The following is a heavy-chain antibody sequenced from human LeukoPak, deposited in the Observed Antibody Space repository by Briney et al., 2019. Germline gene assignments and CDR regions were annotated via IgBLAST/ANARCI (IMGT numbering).Heavy chain of an antibody. CDR3: ARFGTSGYYGDY. CDR1: GFTFRDYY. D-gene: IGHD3-22*01. Sequence: GGSLRLSCAASGFTFRDYYMSWIRQAPGRGLEWLSYISDSGDTIYYADSVKGRFTISRDNAKNSLYLQMNSLRAEDTAVYYCARFGTSGYYGDYWGQGTLVTVSS. J-gene: IGHJ4*02. CDR2: ISDSGDTI. V-gene: IGHV3-11*04.